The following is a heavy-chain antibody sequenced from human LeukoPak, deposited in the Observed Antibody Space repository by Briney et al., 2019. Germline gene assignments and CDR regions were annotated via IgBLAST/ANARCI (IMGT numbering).Heavy chain of an antibody. V-gene: IGHV3-23*01. CDR3: ASKGGDYGDYVMIHYGMDV. CDR1: GFTFSSYT. Sequence: PGGSLRLSCAASGFTFSSYTMSWVRQAPGKGLEWVSAISGSGGSTYYADSVKGRFTISRDNSKNTLYLQMNSLRAEDTAVYYCASKGGDYGDYVMIHYGMDVWGQGTTVTVSS. CDR2: ISGSGGST. J-gene: IGHJ6*02. D-gene: IGHD4-17*01.